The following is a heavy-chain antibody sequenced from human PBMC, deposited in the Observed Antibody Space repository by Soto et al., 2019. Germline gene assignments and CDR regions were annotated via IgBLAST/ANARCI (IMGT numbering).Heavy chain of an antibody. D-gene: IGHD4-17*01. CDR3: ARDNYGDYVIYYYYGLDV. CDR1: GGTFSGYT. J-gene: IGHJ6*02. V-gene: IGHV1-69*01. CDR2: IIPIFGTV. Sequence: QVQLVQSGAEVKKPGSSVKVSCKASGGTFSGYTLSWVRQAPGQGLEWMGGIIPIFGTVNYEQKFQGRVTITADESTSTAYMEVSSLRAEDTAVYYCARDNYGDYVIYYYYGLDVWGQGTTVTVSS.